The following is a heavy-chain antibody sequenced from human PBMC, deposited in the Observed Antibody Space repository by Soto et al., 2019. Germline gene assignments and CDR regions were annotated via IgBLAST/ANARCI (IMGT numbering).Heavy chain of an antibody. V-gene: IGHV4-30-2*01. CDR1: GGSISSGGYS. J-gene: IGHJ4*02. Sequence: PSETLSLTCTVSGGSISSGGYSWIWIRHPPGKGLEWIGYIYHSGSTYYNPSLKSRVTISLDRSKNHFSLKLSSVSAADTAVYYCARAQWLVLDYWGQGTLVTVSS. CDR2: IYHSGST. D-gene: IGHD6-19*01. CDR3: ARAQWLVLDY.